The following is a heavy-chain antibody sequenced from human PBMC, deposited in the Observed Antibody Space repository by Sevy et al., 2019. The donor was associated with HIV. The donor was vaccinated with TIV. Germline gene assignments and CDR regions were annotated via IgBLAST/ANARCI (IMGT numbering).Heavy chain of an antibody. CDR1: GFTFSGYA. D-gene: IGHD2-2*01. V-gene: IGHV3-23*01. J-gene: IGHJ6*02. CDR3: AKTINSGGGVVPAANYYYYGMYV. Sequence: GGSLRLSCAVSGFTFSGYAMNWVRQAPGKGLEWVSAISGKGRSTHYADSVEGRFTISRDNSKNTLYLQMNSLRAEDTAVYYCAKTINSGGGVVPAANYYYYGMYVWGQGTTVTVSS. CDR2: ISGKGRST.